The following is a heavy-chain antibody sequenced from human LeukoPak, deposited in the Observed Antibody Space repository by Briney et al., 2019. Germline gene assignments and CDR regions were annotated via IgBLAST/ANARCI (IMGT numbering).Heavy chain of an antibody. CDR3: ARCGTLLSLEWLLYGSNWFDP. D-gene: IGHD3-3*01. J-gene: IGHJ5*02. CDR2: ISAYNGNT. CDR1: GYTFTSYG. V-gene: IGHV1-18*01. Sequence: GASVKVSCKASGYTFTSYGISWVRQAPGQGLEWMGWISAYNGNTNYAQKLQGRVTMTTDTSTSTAYMELRSLRSDDTAVYHCARCGTLLSLEWLLYGSNWFDPWGQGTLVTVSS.